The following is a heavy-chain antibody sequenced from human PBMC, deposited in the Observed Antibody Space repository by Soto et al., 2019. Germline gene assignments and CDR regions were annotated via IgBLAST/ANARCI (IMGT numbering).Heavy chain of an antibody. Sequence: PSETLSLTCTVFGGSISGYYWTWFRQPPGKGLEWIAYIHSSGTTKYNPSLESRVTISVDTSKNQFALDLSSVTAADTAVYYCARLQSHGYSDHWGQGTLVTVSS. D-gene: IGHD5-12*01. CDR1: GGSISGYY. J-gene: IGHJ5*02. V-gene: IGHV4-59*01. CDR3: ARLQSHGYSDH. CDR2: IHSSGTT.